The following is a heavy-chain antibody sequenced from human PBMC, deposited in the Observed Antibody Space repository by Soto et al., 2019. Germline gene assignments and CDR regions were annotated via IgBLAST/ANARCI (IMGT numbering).Heavy chain of an antibody. CDR1: GFTFSGYA. D-gene: IGHD6-6*01. J-gene: IGHJ4*02. V-gene: IGHV3-23*01. Sequence: GVSLRLSCAASGFTFSGYAMSWVRQAPGKGLEWVSGVSGSGSSTDYADSVKGRFTISRDNSNNTLYLQMNSLTAEDTAIYYCAKSIREAGTYPFDYWGQGTLVTVSA. CDR2: VSGSGSST. CDR3: AKSIREAGTYPFDY.